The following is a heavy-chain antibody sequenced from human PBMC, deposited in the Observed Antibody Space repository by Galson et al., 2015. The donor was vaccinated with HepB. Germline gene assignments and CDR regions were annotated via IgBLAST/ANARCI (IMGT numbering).Heavy chain of an antibody. D-gene: IGHD2-15*01. CDR2: ISAYNGNT. V-gene: IGHV1-18*01. Sequence: SVKVSCKASGSTLTSYGISWVRQAPGQGLEWMGWISAYNGNTNYAQKLQGRVTMTTDSSTSTAYMELRSLRSDDTAVYYCARSEVQWSVSDPWGQGTLVTVSS. J-gene: IGHJ5*02. CDR1: GSTLTSYG. CDR3: ARSEVQWSVSDP.